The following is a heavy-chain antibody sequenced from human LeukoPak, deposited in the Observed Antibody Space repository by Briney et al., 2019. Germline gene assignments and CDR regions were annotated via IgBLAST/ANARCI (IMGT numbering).Heavy chain of an antibody. J-gene: IGHJ4*02. D-gene: IGHD3-3*01. V-gene: IGHV3-30-3*02. CDR1: GFTFSSYA. CDR3: AKSLKQTGYYDFWSGYYPDFDY. Sequence: GGSLRLSCAASGFTFSSYAMHWVRQAPGKGLEWVAVISYDGSNKYYADSVKGRFTISRDNSKNTLYLQMNSLRAEDTAVYYCAKSLKQTGYYDFWSGYYPDFDYWGQGTLVTVSS. CDR2: ISYDGSNK.